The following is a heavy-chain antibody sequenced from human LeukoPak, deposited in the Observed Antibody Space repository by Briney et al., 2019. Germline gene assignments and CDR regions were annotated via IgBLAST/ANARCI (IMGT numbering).Heavy chain of an antibody. CDR3: ARGWDYDILTGYQRRYNYYGMDV. J-gene: IGHJ6*02. Sequence: GASVTVSCKASGSTFTSYDINWVRQASGQGLEWMGWMNPNSGKTAYAQKFQDRVTITMDTSINTAYMELSSLRSDDTAVYFCARGWDYDILTGYQRRYNYYGMDVWGQGTTVTVSS. CDR2: MNPNSGKT. D-gene: IGHD3-9*01. V-gene: IGHV1-8*01. CDR1: GSTFTSYD.